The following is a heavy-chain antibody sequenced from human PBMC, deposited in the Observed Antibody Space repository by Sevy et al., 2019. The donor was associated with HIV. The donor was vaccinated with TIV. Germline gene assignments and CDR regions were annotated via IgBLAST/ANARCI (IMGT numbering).Heavy chain of an antibody. D-gene: IGHD3-3*01. CDR3: ARVRISIFGVVIIPVSFDY. CDR2: ISAYNGNT. Sequence: ASVKVSCKASGYTFTSYGISWVRQAPGQGLEWMGWISAYNGNTNYAQKLQGRVTMTTDTSTSTAYLELRSLGSDDTAVYYCARVRISIFGVVIIPVSFDYWGQGTLVTVSS. V-gene: IGHV1-18*01. CDR1: GYTFTSYG. J-gene: IGHJ4*02.